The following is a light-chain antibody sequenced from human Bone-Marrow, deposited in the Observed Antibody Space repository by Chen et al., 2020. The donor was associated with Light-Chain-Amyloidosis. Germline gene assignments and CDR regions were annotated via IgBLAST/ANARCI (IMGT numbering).Light chain of an antibody. CDR2: EVT. CDR1: SSDVGGDNH. J-gene: IGLJ1*01. CDR3: SSYTITNTLV. V-gene: IGLV2-14*01. Sequence: QSALTQPASVSGSPGQSITIRCTGTSSDVGGDNHVSWDQQHPAKAPKLMIYEVTNRPSWVPDRFSGSKSDNTASLTISGLQTEDEADYFCSSYTITNTLVFGSGTRVTVL.